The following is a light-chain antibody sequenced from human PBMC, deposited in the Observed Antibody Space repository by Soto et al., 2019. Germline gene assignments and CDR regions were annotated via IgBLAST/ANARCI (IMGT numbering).Light chain of an antibody. Sequence: EIVMTQSPATLSASPGESATLSCRASQSVSNNLTWYQQKPGQAPRLLIYGASSRATGIPDRFSGSGSGTDFTLTISRLEPEDFAVYYCHQYGSSPPTFGQGTKVDIK. CDR2: GAS. CDR3: HQYGSSPPT. CDR1: QSVSNN. J-gene: IGKJ1*01. V-gene: IGKV3-20*01.